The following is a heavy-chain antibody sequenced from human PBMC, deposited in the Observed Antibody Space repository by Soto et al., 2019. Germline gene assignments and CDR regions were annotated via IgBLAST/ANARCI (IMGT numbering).Heavy chain of an antibody. J-gene: IGHJ4*02. V-gene: IGHV4-59*01. D-gene: IGHD3-16*02. Sequence: SETLSLTCTVSGGSISSYYWSWIRQPPGKGLEWIGYIYYSGSTNYNPSLKSRVTISVDTSKNQFSLKLSSVTAADTAAYYCARGVKYDYIWGSYRPTIFDYWGQGTLVTVSS. CDR1: GGSISSYY. CDR3: ARGVKYDYIWGSYRPTIFDY. CDR2: IYYSGST.